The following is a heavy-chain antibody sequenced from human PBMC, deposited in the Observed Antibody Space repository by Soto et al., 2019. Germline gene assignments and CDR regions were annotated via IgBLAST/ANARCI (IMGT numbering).Heavy chain of an antibody. D-gene: IGHD2-15*01. J-gene: IGHJ5*02. CDR3: ARDCSGGSCYEGRRFDP. V-gene: IGHV1-18*01. CDR2: ISAYNGHT. CDR1: GYTFTSYG. Sequence: QVQLVQSGAEVKKPGASVKVSCKASGYTFTSYGISWVRQAPGQGLEWMGWISAYNGHTNYAQKLQGRVTMTTDTSTSTAYMELRSLRSDDTAVYYCARDCSGGSCYEGRRFDPGGQGTLVTVSS.